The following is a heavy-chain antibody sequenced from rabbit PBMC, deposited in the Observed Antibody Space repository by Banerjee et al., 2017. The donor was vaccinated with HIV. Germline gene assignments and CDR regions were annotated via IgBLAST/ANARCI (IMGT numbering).Heavy chain of an antibody. CDR2: IVPVFGST. Sequence: QLKESGGGLVQPGGSLKLSCKASGFDVSSYYMSWVRQSPGKGLEWIVFIVPVFGSTYSALWVVAGFTVNSHNAQITRYLHLNSLSAADTATYFCARGYDDYDARLDLWAQG. CDR3: ARGYDDYDARLDL. J-gene: IGHJ3*01. CDR1: GFDVSSYY. V-gene: IGHV1S7*01. D-gene: IGHD2-1*01.